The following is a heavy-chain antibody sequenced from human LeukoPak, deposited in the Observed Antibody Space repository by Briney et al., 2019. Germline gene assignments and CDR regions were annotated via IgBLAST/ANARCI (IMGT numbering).Heavy chain of an antibody. J-gene: IGHJ6*03. D-gene: IGHD2-2*01. Sequence: PGGSLRLSCAASGFTVSSNYMSWVRQAPGKGLEWVAVIYSGGSTYYADSVKGRFTISRDNSKNTLYLQMNSLRAEDTAVYYCARDQTGDIVVVPAAYKGYYYYMDVWGKGTTDTVSS. CDR1: GFTVSSNY. CDR3: ARDQTGDIVVVPAAYKGYYYYMDV. CDR2: IYSGGST. V-gene: IGHV3-53*01.